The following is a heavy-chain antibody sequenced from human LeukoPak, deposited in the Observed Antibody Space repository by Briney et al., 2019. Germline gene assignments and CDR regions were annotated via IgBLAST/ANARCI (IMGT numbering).Heavy chain of an antibody. Sequence: PGGSLRLSCAASGFTFANYLMSWVPQTPGKGLEWVSSVSGSGGSTYYADSVKSRFTISRDNSKNTVYLQMSSLRAEDTAVYYCAKLTQPSAYWGQGTLVTVSS. CDR3: AKLTQPSAY. V-gene: IGHV3-23*01. CDR1: GFTFANYL. J-gene: IGHJ4*02. CDR2: VSGSGGST. D-gene: IGHD3-9*01.